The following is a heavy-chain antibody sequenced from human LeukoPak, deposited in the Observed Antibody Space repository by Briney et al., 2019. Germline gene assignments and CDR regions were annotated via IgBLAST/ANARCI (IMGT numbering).Heavy chain of an antibody. CDR3: ARATCTNGVCYPSSYCYYYMDV. D-gene: IGHD2-8*01. V-gene: IGHV1-69*05. CDR2: IIPIFGTA. CDR1: GGTFSSYA. J-gene: IGHJ6*03. Sequence: SVKVSCKASGGTFSSYAISWVRQAPGQGLGWMGGIIPIFGTANYAQKFQGRVTITTDESTSTAYMELSSLRSEDTAVYYCARATCTNGVCYPSSYCYYYMDVWGKGTTVTVSS.